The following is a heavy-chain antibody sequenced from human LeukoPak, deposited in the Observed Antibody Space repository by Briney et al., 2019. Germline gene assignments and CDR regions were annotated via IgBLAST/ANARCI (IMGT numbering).Heavy chain of an antibody. CDR1: GYSFTSYW. D-gene: IGHD3-22*01. CDR3: ARVGFGTMIVVVSDAFDI. V-gene: IGHV5-51*01. CDR2: IYPGDSDT. Sequence: GESLKISCKGSGYSFTSYWIGWVRQMPGKGLEWMGIIYPGDSDTRYSPSFQGQVTISADKSISTAYLQWSSLKASDTAMYYCARVGFGTMIVVVSDAFDIWGQGTMVTVSS. J-gene: IGHJ3*02.